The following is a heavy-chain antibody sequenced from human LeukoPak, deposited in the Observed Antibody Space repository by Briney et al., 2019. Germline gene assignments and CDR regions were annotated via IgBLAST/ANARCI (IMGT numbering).Heavy chain of an antibody. CDR2: ISPNSGGT. D-gene: IGHD4-17*01. CDR3: ASYHQRDFGDYYGMDV. Sequence: GASVKVSCKASGYTLTDYYMHWVRQAPGQGLEWMGWISPNSGGTNYAQNFQGRVTMTRDTSVSTAYMELSSLRSGDTAVYYCASYHQRDFGDYYGMDVWGQGTTVTVSS. V-gene: IGHV1-2*02. CDR1: GYTLTDYY. J-gene: IGHJ6*02.